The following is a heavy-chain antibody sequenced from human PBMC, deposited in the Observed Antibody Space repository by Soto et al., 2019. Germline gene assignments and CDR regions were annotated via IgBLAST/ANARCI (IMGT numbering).Heavy chain of an antibody. V-gene: IGHV4-34*01. CDR3: AREHCSSGNCVLAASFDI. CDR2: INHSGGA. CDR1: GGSFNGYY. D-gene: IGHD2-15*01. Sequence: SETLSLTCAVYGGSFNGYYWSWIRQPPGKGVEWIGEINHSGGANYSPSLKSRVSVSVDASKNQFSLRLSSVTAADTAVYYCAREHCSSGNCVLAASFDIWGQGTMVTVSS. J-gene: IGHJ3*02.